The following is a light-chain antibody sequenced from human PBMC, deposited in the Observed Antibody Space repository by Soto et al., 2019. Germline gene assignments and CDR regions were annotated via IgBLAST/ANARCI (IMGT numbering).Light chain of an antibody. J-gene: IGLJ1*01. CDR1: NSDVGDYNY. Sequence: QRALTQHASVVGSPGQWITIYCTGTNSDVGDYNYVSWYQQHPGKAPKLIIYEVSNRPSGISDRFSASKSGNTASLTISGLQAEDEADYYCSSYTNSNTRVFGTGTKVTFL. CDR3: SSYTNSNTRV. V-gene: IGLV2-14*01. CDR2: EVS.